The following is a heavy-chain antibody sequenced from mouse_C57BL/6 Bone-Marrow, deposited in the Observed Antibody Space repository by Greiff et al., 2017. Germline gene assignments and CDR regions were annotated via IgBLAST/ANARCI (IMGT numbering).Heavy chain of an antibody. CDR1: GYTFTSYW. CDR2: IDPSDSYT. D-gene: IGHD1-1*01. V-gene: IGHV1-59*01. CDR3: ARSYYYGSSWIY. J-gene: IGHJ2*01. Sequence: QVHVKQSGAELVRPGTSVKLSCKASGYTFTSYWMHWVKQRPGQGLEWIGVIDPSDSYTNYNQKFKGKATLTVDTSSSTAYMQLSSLTSEDSAVYYCARSYYYGSSWIYWGQGTTLTVSS.